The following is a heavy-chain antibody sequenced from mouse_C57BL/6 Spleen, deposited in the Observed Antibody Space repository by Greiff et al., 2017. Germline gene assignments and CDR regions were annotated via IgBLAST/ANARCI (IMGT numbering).Heavy chain of an antibody. D-gene: IGHD1-1*01. Sequence: VQLQQSGPELVKPGASVKISCKASGYTFTDYYMNWVKQSHGKSLEWIGDINPNNGGTSYNQKFKGKATLTVDKSSSTAYMELRSLTSEDSAVYYCATYSYYYAMDYWGQGTSVTVSS. CDR1: GYTFTDYY. V-gene: IGHV1-26*01. J-gene: IGHJ4*01. CDR2: INPNNGGT. CDR3: ATYSYYYAMDY.